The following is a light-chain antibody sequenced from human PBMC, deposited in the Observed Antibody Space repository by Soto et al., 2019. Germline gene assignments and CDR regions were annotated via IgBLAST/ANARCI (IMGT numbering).Light chain of an antibody. CDR1: RSLVYSDGNTY. CDR3: MQGTHWPPIT. CDR2: KVS. Sequence: DEVMTQSPLSLPVTLGQPASISCRSSRSLVYSDGNTYLNWFQQRPGQSPRRLIYKVSNRDSVVPDRFSGSGSGTDFTLKISRVEAEDVGVYYCMQGTHWPPITFGQGTRLEIK. J-gene: IGKJ5*01. V-gene: IGKV2-30*01.